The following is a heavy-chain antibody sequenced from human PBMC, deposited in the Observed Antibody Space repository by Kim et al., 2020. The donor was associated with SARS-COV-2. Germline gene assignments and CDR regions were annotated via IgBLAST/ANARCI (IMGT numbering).Heavy chain of an antibody. CDR3: ARALRVYYGSGRYSTSFDH. J-gene: IGHJ4*02. CDR1: GYTFTDYY. Sequence: ASVKVSCKPSGYTFTDYYIHWVRQAPGQGLEWMGWVTPNSGGTNYAQKFQGRVTMTRDTSISTAYMELSRLILDDTAVYYCARALRVYYGSGRYSTSFDHWGQGTLVTVSS. D-gene: IGHD3-10*01. CDR2: VTPNSGGT. V-gene: IGHV1-2*02.